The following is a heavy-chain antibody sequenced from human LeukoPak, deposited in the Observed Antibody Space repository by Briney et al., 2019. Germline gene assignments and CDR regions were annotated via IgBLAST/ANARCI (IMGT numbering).Heavy chain of an antibody. D-gene: IGHD5-12*01. Sequence: PGGSLRLSCAASAFTFSSYSMNWVRQAPGKGLEWVLSISSSSSYIYYADSVKGRFTISRDNAKNSLYLQMNSLRAEDTAVYYCARLGGYNFDYWGQGTLVTVSS. CDR1: AFTFSSYS. V-gene: IGHV3-21*01. CDR3: ARLGGYNFDY. J-gene: IGHJ4*02. CDR2: ISSSSSYI.